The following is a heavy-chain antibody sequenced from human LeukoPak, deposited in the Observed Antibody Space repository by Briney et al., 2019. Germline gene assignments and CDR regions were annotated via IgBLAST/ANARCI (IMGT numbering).Heavy chain of an antibody. CDR2: IYSGGST. D-gene: IGHD3-22*01. Sequence: PGGSLRLSCAASGFTVSSNYMSWVRQAPGKGLEWVSVIYSGGSTYYADSVKGRFTISRDNSKNTLYLQMNSLRAEDTAVYYCAKDRRGTMIVVVLYYFDYWGQGTLVTVSS. CDR3: AKDRRGTMIVVVLYYFDY. J-gene: IGHJ4*02. V-gene: IGHV3-53*01. CDR1: GFTVSSNY.